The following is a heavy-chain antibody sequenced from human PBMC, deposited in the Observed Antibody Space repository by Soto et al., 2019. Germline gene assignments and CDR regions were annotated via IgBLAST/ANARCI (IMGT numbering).Heavy chain of an antibody. V-gene: IGHV3-21*01. Sequence: GGSLRLSCAASGFTFSAYSMSWVRQAPGKGLEWVSSITSRSDYIYYADSLKGRFTISRDNTKNSLYLQMHSLRAEDTAFYYCARIDGYTYPNDYWGQGTLVTVSS. J-gene: IGHJ4*02. CDR1: GFTFSAYS. CDR3: ARIDGYTYPNDY. CDR2: ITSRSDYI. D-gene: IGHD5-12*01.